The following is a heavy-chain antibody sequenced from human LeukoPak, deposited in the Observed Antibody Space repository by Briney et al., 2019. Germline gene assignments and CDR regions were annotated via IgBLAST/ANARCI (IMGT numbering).Heavy chain of an antibody. D-gene: IGHD2-21*02. CDR1: GSTFSSYW. CDR3: AKGGPYCGGDCYSGTGAFDI. J-gene: IGHJ3*02. CDR2: ISGSGGST. Sequence: GGSLRLSCAASGSTFSSYWMSWVRQAPGKGLEWVSAISGSGGSTYYADSVKGRFTISRDNSKDTLYLQMNSLRAEDTAVYYCAKGGPYCGGDCYSGTGAFDIWGQGTMVTVSS. V-gene: IGHV3-23*01.